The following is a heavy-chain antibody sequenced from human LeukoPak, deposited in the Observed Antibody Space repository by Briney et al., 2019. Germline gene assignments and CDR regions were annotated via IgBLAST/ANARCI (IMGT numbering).Heavy chain of an antibody. V-gene: IGHV1-69*13. CDR1: GYTFTSYG. J-gene: IGHJ5*02. D-gene: IGHD6-19*01. CDR3: ARDHKAVAGPYNWFDP. CDR2: IIPIFGTA. Sequence: VASVKVSCKASGYTFTSYGISWVRQAPGQGLEWMGGIIPIFGTANYAQKFQGRVTITADESTSTAYMELSSLRSEDTAVYYCARDHKAVAGPYNWFDPWGQGTLVTVSS.